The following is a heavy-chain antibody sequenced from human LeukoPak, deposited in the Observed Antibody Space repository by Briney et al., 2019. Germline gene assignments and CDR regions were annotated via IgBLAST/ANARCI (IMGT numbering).Heavy chain of an antibody. Sequence: PGGSLRLSCAASGFTFSSYAMSWVRQAPGKGLEWVSAISGSGGSTYYADSVKGRFTISRDNSKNTLYLQMNSLRAEDTAVYYCXXXRYXYDSSDAFDIWGQGTMVAVSS. D-gene: IGHD3-22*01. CDR1: GFTFSSYA. CDR2: ISGSGGST. V-gene: IGHV3-23*01. J-gene: IGHJ3*02. CDR3: XXXRYXYDSSDAFDI.